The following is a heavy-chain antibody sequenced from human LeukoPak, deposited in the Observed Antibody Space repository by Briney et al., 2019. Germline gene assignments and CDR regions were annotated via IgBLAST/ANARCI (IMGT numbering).Heavy chain of an antibody. D-gene: IGHD6-25*01. CDR3: AVSVQAASIPAFDY. Sequence: GASVKVSCRASGDTLTVHNINWMRQAPGQGLEWMGWIHPSSGARQYAQKFQGRVTMTRDTSISTAYMELSSLRSDDTAIYYCAVSVQAASIPAFDYWGQGALLTVSS. CDR2: IHPSSGAR. V-gene: IGHV1-2*02. J-gene: IGHJ4*02. CDR1: GDTLTVHN.